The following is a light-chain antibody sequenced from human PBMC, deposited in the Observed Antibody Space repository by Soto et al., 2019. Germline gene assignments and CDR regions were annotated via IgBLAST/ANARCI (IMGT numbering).Light chain of an antibody. V-gene: IGKV1-5*03. CDR1: QTISSW. CDR3: QHYNSYSEA. CDR2: KAS. Sequence: DIQMTQSPSTLSGSVGDRVTITCRASQTISSWLAWYQQKPGKAPKLLIYKASTLKSGVPSRFSGSGSGTEFTITISRLQPDFFANYYFQHYNSYSEAFGQGTKVELK. J-gene: IGKJ1*01.